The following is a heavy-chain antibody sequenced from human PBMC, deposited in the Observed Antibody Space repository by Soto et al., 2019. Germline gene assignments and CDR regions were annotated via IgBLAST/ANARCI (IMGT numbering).Heavy chain of an antibody. CDR3: ARGYCSGGSSYRGRDYYYYGMDV. V-gene: IGHV1-69*13. CDR1: GGTFSSYA. Sequence: SVKVSCKASGGTFSSYAISWVRQAPGQGLEWMGGIIPIFGTANYAQKFQGRVTITADESTSTAYMELSSLRSEDTAVYYCARGYCSGGSSYRGRDYYYYGMDVWGQGTTVTVSS. CDR2: IIPIFGTA. D-gene: IGHD2-15*01. J-gene: IGHJ6*02.